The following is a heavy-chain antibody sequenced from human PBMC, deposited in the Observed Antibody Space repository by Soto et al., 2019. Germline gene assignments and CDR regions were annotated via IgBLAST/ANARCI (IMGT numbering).Heavy chain of an antibody. CDR1: GFTFSTYA. CDR2: ISGSGGST. Sequence: EVQLLESGGGLVQPGGSLRLSCAASGFTFSTYAMNWVRQAPGKGLEWVSAISGSGGSTYYADSVKGRFTISRDNSKNPLYLQMNSLRAEDTAVYYGAKGATSSWYGGHFDCSGQGTLVTVSS. V-gene: IGHV3-23*01. D-gene: IGHD6-13*01. CDR3: AKGATSSWYGGHFDC. J-gene: IGHJ4*02.